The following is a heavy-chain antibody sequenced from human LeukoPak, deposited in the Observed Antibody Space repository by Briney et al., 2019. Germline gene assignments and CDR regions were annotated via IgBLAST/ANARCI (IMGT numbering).Heavy chain of an antibody. J-gene: IGHJ4*02. Sequence: GGSLRLSCAASGFTFSSYAMSWVRQAPGKGLKWVSAISGSGGSTYYADSVKGRFTISRDNSKNTLYLQMNSLRAEDTAVYYCAKDRWYSSSWYDYWGQGALVTVSS. CDR1: GFTFSSYA. CDR3: AKDRWYSSSWYDY. D-gene: IGHD6-13*01. V-gene: IGHV3-23*01. CDR2: ISGSGGST.